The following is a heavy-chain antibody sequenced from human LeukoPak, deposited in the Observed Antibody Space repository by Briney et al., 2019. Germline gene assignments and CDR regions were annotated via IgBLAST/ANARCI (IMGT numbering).Heavy chain of an antibody. CDR1: GGSISSSTYY. CDR3: ARQGCSSTTCYLFALYAFHI. J-gene: IGHJ3*02. CDR2: IYYRGSI. V-gene: IGHV4-39*01. D-gene: IGHD2-2*01. Sequence: PSETLSLTCTVSGGSISSSTYYWGWIRQPPGGGREWIVSIYYRGSIYYNPALKSRVTISVYTEKNQFSLHLSSVTAADTAVYYCARQGCSSTTCYLFALYAFHIWGQGTMVTVSS.